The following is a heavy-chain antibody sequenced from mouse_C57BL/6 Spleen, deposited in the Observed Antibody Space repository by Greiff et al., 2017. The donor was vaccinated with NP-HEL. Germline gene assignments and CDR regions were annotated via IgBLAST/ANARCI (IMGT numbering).Heavy chain of an antibody. D-gene: IGHD2-4*01. V-gene: IGHV1-55*01. CDR3: ARSRDYENFYFDY. J-gene: IGHJ2*01. CDR1: GYTFTSYW. Sequence: QVQLKQPGAELVKPGASVKMSCKASGYTFTSYWITWVKQRPGQGLEWIGDISPGSGSTNYNEKFKSKATLTVDTSSSTAYMQLSSLTSEDSAVYYCARSRDYENFYFDYWGQGTTLTVAS. CDR2: ISPGSGST.